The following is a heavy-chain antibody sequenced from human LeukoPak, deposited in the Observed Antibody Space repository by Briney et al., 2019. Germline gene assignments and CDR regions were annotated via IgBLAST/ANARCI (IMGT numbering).Heavy chain of an antibody. CDR1: EFTFSTYN. D-gene: IGHD3-10*01. CDR3: ARVHPGSTSDYGSGSYGY. Sequence: PGGSLRPSCAAPEFTFSTYNMAWVRQAPGKGLEWVSSIISISRDINYADSVKGRFTISRDNDKNSLFLQMSSLRADDTAVYYCARVHPGSTSDYGSGSYGYWGQGTLVTVSS. V-gene: IGHV3-21*01. J-gene: IGHJ4*02. CDR2: IISISRDI.